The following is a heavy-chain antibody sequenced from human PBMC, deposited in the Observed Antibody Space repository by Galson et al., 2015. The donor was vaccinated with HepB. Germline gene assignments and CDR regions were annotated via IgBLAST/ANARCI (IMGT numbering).Heavy chain of an antibody. CDR1: GFTLSNYW. V-gene: IGHV3-74*01. Sequence: SLRLSCAASGFTLSNYWLHWVRQAPGKGLVWVSRINSDGRSTSYADSVKGRFTISRDNATNTLYLQMNRLRAEDTAVYYCARDGYSSGCFDYWGQGTLVTVSS. CDR2: INSDGRST. J-gene: IGHJ4*02. CDR3: ARDGYSSGCFDY. D-gene: IGHD6-19*01.